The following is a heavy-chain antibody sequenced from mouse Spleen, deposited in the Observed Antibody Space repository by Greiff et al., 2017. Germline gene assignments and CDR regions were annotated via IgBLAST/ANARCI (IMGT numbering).Heavy chain of an antibody. Sequence: VQLVESGADLARPGASVKLSCTASEYTFTSYGINWVKQRTGQGLEWIGEIYPRSGNTYYNEKFKDKATLTADKSSSTAYMELRSLTSEDSAVYFCASPSTMITTTGFAYWGQGTLVSVSA. CDR2: IYPRSGNT. V-gene: IGHV1-81*01. J-gene: IGHJ3*01. CDR1: EYTFTSYG. CDR3: ASPSTMITTTGFAY. D-gene: IGHD2-4*01.